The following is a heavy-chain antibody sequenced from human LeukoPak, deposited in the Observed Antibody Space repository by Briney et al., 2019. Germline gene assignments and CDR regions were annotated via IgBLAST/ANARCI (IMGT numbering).Heavy chain of an antibody. CDR2: IKSDSTLI. CDR1: GFSCSSFA. D-gene: IGHD2-21*02. CDR3: AKNRLTAYYFDD. J-gene: IGHJ4*02. Sequence: PGGSLRLSCEDSGFSCSSFAMNWVRQAPGKGLEWVAGIKSDSTLIYYAESAKGRFTVSRDNSRNTLYLQMNSLRAEDTAVYYCAKNRLTAYYFDDWGQGTLVTVSS. V-gene: IGHV3-23*01.